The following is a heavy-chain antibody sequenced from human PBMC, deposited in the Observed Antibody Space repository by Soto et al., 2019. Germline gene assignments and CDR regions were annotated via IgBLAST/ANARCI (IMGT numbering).Heavy chain of an antibody. V-gene: IGHV4-39*01. Sequence: PSETLSLTCSISGGSISSRSHYWGWIRQSPGKRLVWFGSVFYTGRPFSSPSLKSRATLSVDTAKSLYFLNLSSVTAADPAVYFGAYHPRILVPRRHYYYLDVWGQGTLVTVSS. CDR1: GGSISSRSHY. CDR2: VFYTGRP. D-gene: IGHD3-3*01. J-gene: IGHJ4*02. CDR3: AYHPRILVPRRHYYYLDV.